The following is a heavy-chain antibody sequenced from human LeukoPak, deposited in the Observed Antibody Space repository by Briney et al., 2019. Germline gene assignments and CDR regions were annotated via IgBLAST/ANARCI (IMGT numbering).Heavy chain of an antibody. V-gene: IGHV3-21*01. Sequence: PGGSLRLSCAASGFTFSSYSMNWVRQAPGKGLEWVSSISSSSSYIYYADSVKGRFTISRDNAKNSLYLQMNSLRAEDTAVYYCARDTCSSTSCYIGYYYYGMDVWGQGTTVTVSS. CDR3: ARDTCSSTSCYIGYYYYGMDV. D-gene: IGHD2-2*02. CDR1: GFTFSSYS. J-gene: IGHJ6*02. CDR2: ISSSSSYI.